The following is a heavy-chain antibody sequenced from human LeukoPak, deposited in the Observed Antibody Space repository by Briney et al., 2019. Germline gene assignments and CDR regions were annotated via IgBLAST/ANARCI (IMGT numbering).Heavy chain of an antibody. V-gene: IGHV3-15*01. Sequence: GGSLRLSCAASGFTFSDAWMTWVRQAPGKGLEWVGRTKRKTDGGTTDYAAPVKGRFTISRDDSKNTLYLQMNSLKTEDTAVYYCTSTLVLRGQGTLVTVSS. CDR3: TSTLVL. D-gene: IGHD5/OR15-5a*01. CDR2: TKRKTDGGTT. J-gene: IGHJ4*02. CDR1: GFTFSDAW.